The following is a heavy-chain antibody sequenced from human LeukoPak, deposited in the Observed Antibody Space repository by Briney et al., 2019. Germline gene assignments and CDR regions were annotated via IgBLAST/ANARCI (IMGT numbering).Heavy chain of an antibody. CDR2: VYYGGST. Sequence: PSETLSLTCTVSGASISGYYLNWVRQPPGKALEWIGYVYYGGSTNYNPSLKSRVTISIDTSRNQFSLNLKSVTAADTAVYFCARGAFFDYWGQGTLVTVSS. CDR3: ARGAFFDY. CDR1: GASISGYY. V-gene: IGHV4-59*01. J-gene: IGHJ4*02.